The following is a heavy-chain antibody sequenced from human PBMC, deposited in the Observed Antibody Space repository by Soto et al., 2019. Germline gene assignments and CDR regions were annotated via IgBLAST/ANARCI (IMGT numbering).Heavy chain of an antibody. Sequence: PGWSLRLSCAASGFTVSSNYMSWVRQVPGKGLEWVSVMYSGGSTYYADSVKGRFTISRDNSKNSLYVQMISLRAEDTAVYYCARGDYFDTSGHLSDAFDIWGQGTMVTVSS. V-gene: IGHV3-66*01. CDR2: MYSGGST. J-gene: IGHJ3*02. CDR1: GFTVSSNY. D-gene: IGHD3-22*01. CDR3: ARGDYFDTSGHLSDAFDI.